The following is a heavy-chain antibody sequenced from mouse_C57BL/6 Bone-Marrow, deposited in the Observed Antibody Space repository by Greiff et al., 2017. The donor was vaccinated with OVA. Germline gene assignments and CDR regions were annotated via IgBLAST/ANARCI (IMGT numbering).Heavy chain of an antibody. CDR2: IDPNSGGT. Sequence: QVQLQQPGAELVKPGASVKLSCKASGYTFTSYWMHWVKQRPGRGLEWIGRIDPNSGGTKYNEKFKSKATLTVDKPSSTAYMQISSLTSEDSAVYYCARSGITTVVPSYWGQGTLVTVSA. J-gene: IGHJ3*01. CDR3: ARSGITTVVPSY. CDR1: GYTFTSYW. V-gene: IGHV1-72*01. D-gene: IGHD1-1*01.